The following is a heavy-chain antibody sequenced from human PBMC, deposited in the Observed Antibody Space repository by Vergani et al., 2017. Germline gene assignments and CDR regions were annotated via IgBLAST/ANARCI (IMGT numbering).Heavy chain of an antibody. V-gene: IGHV5-51*01. CDR2: IYPADSAT. CDR3: ARHTTYTDS. D-gene: IGHD1-1*01. CDR1: EYSFGNYW. J-gene: IGHJ4*02. Sequence: EVELVQSGPEMRKPGESLKIPCKGSEYSFGNYWIGWVRQMPGKGLEWMGIIYPADSATRYSPSFQGQVTISADKSISTAFLQWDSLKASDTALYYCARHTTYTDSWGQGTLVTVSS.